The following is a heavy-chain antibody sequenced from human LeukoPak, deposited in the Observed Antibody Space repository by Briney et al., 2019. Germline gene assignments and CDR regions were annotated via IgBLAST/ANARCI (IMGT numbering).Heavy chain of an antibody. CDR1: GGSISSYY. CDR3: ARGYYPPRWYFDR. Sequence: SETLSLTCTVSGGSISSYYWSWIRQPPGKGLEWIGYIYYSGSTNYNPSLKSRVTISVDTSKNQFSLKLSSVTAADTAVYYCARGYYPPRWYFDRWGRGTLVTVSS. CDR2: IYYSGST. V-gene: IGHV4-59*01. J-gene: IGHJ2*01. D-gene: IGHD2-21*01.